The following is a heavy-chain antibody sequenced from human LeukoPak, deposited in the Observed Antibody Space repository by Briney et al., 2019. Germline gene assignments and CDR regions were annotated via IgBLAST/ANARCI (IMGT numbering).Heavy chain of an antibody. CDR1: GGSISPYY. J-gene: IGHJ3*02. V-gene: IGHV4-59*08. CDR3: ATHYDVLTGYAAAAFDI. D-gene: IGHD3-9*01. CDR2: IYYSGTT. Sequence: SETLPLTCTVSGGSISPYYWSWIRQPPGKGLEWIGYIYYSGTTHYNPSLESRVTMSVDTSKNQFSLKLSSVTAADTAVYYCATHYDVLTGYAAAAFDIWGQGTMVTVSS.